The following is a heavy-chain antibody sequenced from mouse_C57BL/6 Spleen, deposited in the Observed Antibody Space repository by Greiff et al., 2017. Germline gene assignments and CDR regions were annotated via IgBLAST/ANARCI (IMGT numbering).Heavy chain of an antibody. J-gene: IGHJ4*01. V-gene: IGHV2-4*01. Sequence: VKLVESGPGLVQPSQSLSITCTVSGFSLTSYGVHWVRQPPGKGLEWLGVIWSGGSTDNTAAFISRLSISKYNSKSQVFFKMISLQADDTAIYYCAKEEAYDYGSTDYYAMDYWGQGTSVTVSS. CDR3: AKEEAYDYGSTDYYAMDY. D-gene: IGHD1-1*01. CDR1: GFSLTSYG. CDR2: IWSGGST.